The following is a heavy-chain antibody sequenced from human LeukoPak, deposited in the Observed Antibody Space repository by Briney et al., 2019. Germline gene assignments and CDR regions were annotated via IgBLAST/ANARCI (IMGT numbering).Heavy chain of an antibody. J-gene: IGHJ4*02. CDR3: VRDRGTYRPIDY. V-gene: IGHV3-21*04. Sequence: GGCLRLSCAASAFSLIAYNMNWVRQAPGKGLEWVSSISYTGTYIYYADSVKGRFTIPRDNAQNSLYLQMNSLRAEDTAIYYCVRDRGTYRPIDYWGQGTLVTVSS. CDR1: AFSLIAYN. D-gene: IGHD1-26*01. CDR2: ISYTGTYI.